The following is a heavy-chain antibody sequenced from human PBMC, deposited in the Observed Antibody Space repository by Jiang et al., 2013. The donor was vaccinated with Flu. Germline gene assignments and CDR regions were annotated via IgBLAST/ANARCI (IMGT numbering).Heavy chain of an antibody. V-gene: IGHV5-10-1*01. CDR2: IDPADSYT. CDR3: ARLLGGPNSGSYYDDAFDI. Sequence: GAEVKKPGESLRISCKDSGHSFTSYWISWLRQMPGKGLEWLGRIDPADSYTNYSPSFQGHVTISADKSISTAYLQWSSLKASDTAMYYCARLLGGPNSGSYYDDAFDIWGQGTMVTGLF. CDR1: GHSFTSYW. J-gene: IGHJ3*02. D-gene: IGHD1-26*01.